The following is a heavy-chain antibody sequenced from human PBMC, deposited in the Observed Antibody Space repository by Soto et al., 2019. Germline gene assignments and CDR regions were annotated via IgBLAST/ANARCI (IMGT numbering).Heavy chain of an antibody. J-gene: IGHJ4*02. CDR3: VRDIGSYAYGEGY. CDR2: VYSSGTT. CDR1: GGSINSYW. D-gene: IGHD3-10*01. Sequence: QVQLQESGPGLVKPSETLSLTCSVSGGSINSYWWSWIRQPAGKGLEWIGRVYSSGTTEYKPSLNIRANRSVETSKNQLSMKLSSVTTADTAVYYWVRDIGSYAYGEGYWGQGIQVTVSS. V-gene: IGHV4-4*07.